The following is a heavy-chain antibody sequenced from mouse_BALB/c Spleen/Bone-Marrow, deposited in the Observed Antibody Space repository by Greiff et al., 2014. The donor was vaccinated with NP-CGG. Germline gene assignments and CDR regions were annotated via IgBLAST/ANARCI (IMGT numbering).Heavy chain of an antibody. CDR3: ARINGYDY. CDR1: GYTFTSYW. J-gene: IGHJ2*01. CDR2: IDPGTGRT. D-gene: IGHD2-2*01. V-gene: IGHV1S81*02. Sequence: QVQLQQPGAELVKPGASVKLSCKASGYTFTSYWMHWVKQRPGQGLEWIGEIDPGTGRTDYSKKFKSRATLTVDKSSSTAYMHLSSLTSEDSAVYYCARINGYDYWGQGTTLTVSS.